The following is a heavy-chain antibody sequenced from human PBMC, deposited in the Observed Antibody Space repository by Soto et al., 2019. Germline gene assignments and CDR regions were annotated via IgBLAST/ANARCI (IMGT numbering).Heavy chain of an antibody. CDR2: TSYDGSNK. V-gene: IGHV3-30-3*01. J-gene: IGHJ4*02. D-gene: IGHD3-3*01. CDR3: ARDPTPCDSCIGYFHY. Sequence: GGSLRLSCAASGFTFRTYAMHWVRQAPGKGLEQVAMTSYDGSNKYYADSMKGRFTIFRDNSKNTLYLQMNSLRGKDTAMYYRARDPTPCDSCIGYFHYWGQGTPVTVSS. CDR1: GFTFRTYA.